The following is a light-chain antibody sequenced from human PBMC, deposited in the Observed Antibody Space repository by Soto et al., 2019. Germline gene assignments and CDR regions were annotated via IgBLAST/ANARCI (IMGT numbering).Light chain of an antibody. CDR3: QLFGTSPSWT. CDR1: QSVSSSY. V-gene: IGKV3-20*01. CDR2: GAS. J-gene: IGKJ1*01. Sequence: EIVLTQSPGTLSLSPGERATLSCRASQSVSSSYLAWYQQRPGQAPRLLIYGASSRATGIADRFSCSGSGTDFTLTISRLEPEDFAVYYCQLFGTSPSWTFGQGTKVEIK.